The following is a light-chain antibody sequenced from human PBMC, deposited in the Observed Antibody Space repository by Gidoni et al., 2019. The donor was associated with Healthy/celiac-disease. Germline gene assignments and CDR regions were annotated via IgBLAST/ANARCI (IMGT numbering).Light chain of an antibody. V-gene: IGKV3-20*01. CDR3: QQYGSSPT. CDR1: QSVNSSY. CDR2: GAS. J-gene: IGKJ2*01. Sequence: EIVLTQSPGTLSLSPGERATLSCRASQSVNSSYLAWYQQKPGQAPRLLIYGASSRATGIPDWFSGSGSGTYFTLTISRLEPEDFAVYYCQQYGSSPTFGQGTKLEIK.